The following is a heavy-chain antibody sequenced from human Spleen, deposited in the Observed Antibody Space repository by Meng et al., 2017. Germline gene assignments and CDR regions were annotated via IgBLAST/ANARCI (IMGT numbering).Heavy chain of an antibody. V-gene: IGHV3-38-3*01. Sequence: GESLKISCAASGFTVSSNEMSWVRQAPGKGLEWVSSISGDSTYYADSVKGRFTISRDNSKNTLYLQMNSLRAEDTAVYYCAKVGYSSGGNFDYWGQGTLVTVSS. D-gene: IGHD4-11*01. J-gene: IGHJ4*02. CDR2: ISGDST. CDR1: GFTVSSNE. CDR3: AKVGYSSGGNFDY.